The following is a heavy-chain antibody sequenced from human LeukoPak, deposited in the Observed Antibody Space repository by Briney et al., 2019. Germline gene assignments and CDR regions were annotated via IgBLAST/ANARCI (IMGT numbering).Heavy chain of an antibody. J-gene: IGHJ4*02. CDR1: GFTFGSYG. Sequence: PGGSLRLSCAASGFTFGSYGMHWVRQAPGKGLEWVAFIRYDGTNKYYADSVKGRFTISRDNSKNTLYLQMNSLRAEDTAVYYCAKERVVPAAGNFDYWGQGTLVTVSS. V-gene: IGHV3-30*02. CDR2: IRYDGTNK. D-gene: IGHD2-2*01. CDR3: AKERVVPAAGNFDY.